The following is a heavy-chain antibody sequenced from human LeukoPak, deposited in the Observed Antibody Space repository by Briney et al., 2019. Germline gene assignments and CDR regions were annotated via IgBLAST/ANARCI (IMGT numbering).Heavy chain of an antibody. J-gene: IGHJ4*02. CDR3: ARDKRDTAMVLDY. D-gene: IGHD5-18*01. CDR1: GFTFSSYG. Sequence: GRSLRLSCAASGFTFSSYGMHWVRQAPGKGLEWVAVIWYDGSNKYYADSVKGRFTISRDNSKNTLYLQMNSLRAEDTAVYYCARDKRDTAMVLDYWGQGTLVTVSS. V-gene: IGHV3-33*01. CDR2: IWYDGSNK.